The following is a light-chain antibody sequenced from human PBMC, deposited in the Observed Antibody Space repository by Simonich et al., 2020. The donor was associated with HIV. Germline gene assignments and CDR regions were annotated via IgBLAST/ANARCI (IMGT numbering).Light chain of an antibody. CDR2: AAS. CDR3: QQANSFPRT. V-gene: IGKV1-12*01. J-gene: IGKJ1*01. CDR1: QSISSW. Sequence: DIQMTQSPSSVSVSVGDRVTVTCRASQSISSWLAWYQQKPGKAPKLLIYAASSLQSGVPSRFSGSGSGTDFTLTINNLQPEDFATYYCQQANSFPRTFGQGTKVEIK.